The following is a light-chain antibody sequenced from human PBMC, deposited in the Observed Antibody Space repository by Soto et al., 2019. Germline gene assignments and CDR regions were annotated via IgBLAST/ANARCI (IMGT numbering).Light chain of an antibody. CDR2: DVS. V-gene: IGLV2-14*03. Sequence: QSALTQPASVSGSPGQSITISCTGTSSDVGGYIYVSWYQQHPGKAPKVMIYDVSNRPSGVSNRFSGSKSGNTASLTISGLQVEDEADYYCSSYTSSSTRVVFGGGTKVTVL. J-gene: IGLJ3*02. CDR1: SSDVGGYIY. CDR3: SSYTSSSTRVV.